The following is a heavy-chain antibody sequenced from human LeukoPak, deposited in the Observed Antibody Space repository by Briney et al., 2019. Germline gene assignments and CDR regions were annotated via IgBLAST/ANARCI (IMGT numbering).Heavy chain of an antibody. CDR3: ARSGYSSGWYNY. CDR1: GGSINTYY. D-gene: IGHD6-19*01. CDR2: ISYSGST. Sequence: PSETLSLTCTVSGGSINTYYWSWLRQPPGKGLEWIGYISYSGSTNYNPSLKSRVTISVDTSKNQFFLKLSSVTAADTAVYYCARSGYSSGWYNYWGQGTLVTVSS. J-gene: IGHJ4*02. V-gene: IGHV4-59*01.